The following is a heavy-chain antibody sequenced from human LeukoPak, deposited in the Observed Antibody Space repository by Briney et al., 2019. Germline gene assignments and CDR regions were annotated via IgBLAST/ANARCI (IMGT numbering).Heavy chain of an antibody. Sequence: GGSLRLSCAASGFTFSNYAMSWVRQAPGKGLEWVAVISASSYSTSYADSVKGRFTISRDNSKNTLYLQMNSLRAENTAVYYCAKAFKTGSNVDTLAHWGQGTLVTVSS. CDR1: GFTFSNYA. D-gene: IGHD5-24*01. CDR2: ISASSYST. CDR3: AKAFKTGSNVDTLAH. V-gene: IGHV3-23*01. J-gene: IGHJ4*02.